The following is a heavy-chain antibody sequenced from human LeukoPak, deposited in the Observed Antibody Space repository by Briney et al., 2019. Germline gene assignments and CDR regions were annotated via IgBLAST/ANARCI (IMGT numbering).Heavy chain of an antibody. J-gene: IGHJ5*02. Sequence: ASVKVSCKASGYAFTRHYMHWVRQAPGQGLEWMGLINPSGSSTIYAQKFQGRVTMTRDMSTSTDYMELSSLRSEDTAVYYCARGTYYDYVWGSFIPDDWFDPWGQGTLVTVSS. CDR1: GYAFTRHY. V-gene: IGHV1-46*01. CDR2: INPSGSST. CDR3: ARGTYYDYVWGSFIPDDWFDP. D-gene: IGHD3-16*01.